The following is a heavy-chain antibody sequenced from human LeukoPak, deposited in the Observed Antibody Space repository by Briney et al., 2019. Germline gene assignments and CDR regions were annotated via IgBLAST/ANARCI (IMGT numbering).Heavy chain of an antibody. V-gene: IGHV1-8*01. CDR1: VYTFTSYD. D-gene: IGHD3-10*01. CDR3: ARRSRSYGSGNIGGY. J-gene: IGHJ4*02. Sequence: ASVTVSCKASVYTFTSYDINWVRQAPGQGLEWMGWMNPNSGNTGYAQKFQGRVTMTRNTSISTAYMELSSLRSEDTAVYYCARRSRSYGSGNIGGYWGQGTLVTVSS. CDR2: MNPNSGNT.